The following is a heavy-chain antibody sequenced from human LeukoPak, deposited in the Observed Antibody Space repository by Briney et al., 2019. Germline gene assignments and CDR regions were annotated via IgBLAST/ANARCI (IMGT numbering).Heavy chain of an antibody. J-gene: IGHJ4*02. V-gene: IGHV1-69*05. CDR1: GGTFSSYA. CDR2: IIPIFGTA. D-gene: IGHD2-8*01. Sequence: SVKVSCKASGGTFSSYAISCVRQAPGQGLEWMGGIIPIFGTANYAQKFQGRVTITTDESTSTAYMELSSLRSEDTAVYYCASSPVLMVYAFDYWGQGTLVTVSS. CDR3: ASSPVLMVYAFDY.